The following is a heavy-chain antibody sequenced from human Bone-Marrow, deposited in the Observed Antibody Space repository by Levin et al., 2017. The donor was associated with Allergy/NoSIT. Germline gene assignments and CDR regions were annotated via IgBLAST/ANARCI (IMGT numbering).Heavy chain of an antibody. CDR2: VSGRGRPI. J-gene: IGHJ4*02. V-gene: IGHV3-48*01. Sequence: LSLTCVASGFTFSDFGIHWVRQAPGKGLEWISSVSGRGRPIYYADSVKGRFTTSRDNAKNSVYLQMNSLRGEDTAVYFCGRDGFQWLVRGLYIDYWGQGSLVTVSS. CDR1: GFTFSDFG. D-gene: IGHD6-19*01. CDR3: GRDGFQWLVRGLYIDY.